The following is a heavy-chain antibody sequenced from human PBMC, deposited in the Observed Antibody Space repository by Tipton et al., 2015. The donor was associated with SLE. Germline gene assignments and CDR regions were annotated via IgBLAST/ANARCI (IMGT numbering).Heavy chain of an antibody. D-gene: IGHD2-15*01. CDR1: GFTFSSYG. CDR2: IRYDGSNK. V-gene: IGHV3-30*02. J-gene: IGHJ6*02. Sequence: GSLRLSCAASGFTFSSYGMHWVRQAPGKGLEWVAFIRYDGSNKYYADSVKGRFTISRDNSKNTLYLQMNSLRAEDTAVYYCAKDRLDIVVVVAAGYYYYGMDVWGQGTTVTVSS. CDR3: AKDRLDIVVVVAAGYYYYGMDV.